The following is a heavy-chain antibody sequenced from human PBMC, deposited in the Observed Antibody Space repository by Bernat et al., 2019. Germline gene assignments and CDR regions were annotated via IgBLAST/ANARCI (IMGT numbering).Heavy chain of an antibody. CDR2: IGGADHST. Sequence: EVQLLESGGTSVQAGGSLRLSCVAPGFTFSIYGLSWVRQAQGKGLGWVSAIGGADHSTSYADSVEGRFTISRDNSKNTVYLQMNSLGVEDTAIYYCAKGANFGVIISDFDCWGQGTLVTVFS. J-gene: IGHJ4*02. CDR1: GFTFSIYG. CDR3: AKGANFGVIISDFDC. D-gene: IGHD3-3*01. V-gene: IGHV3-23*01.